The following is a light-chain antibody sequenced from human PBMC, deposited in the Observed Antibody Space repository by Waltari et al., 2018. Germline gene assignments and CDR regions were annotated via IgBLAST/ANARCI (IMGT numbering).Light chain of an antibody. CDR2: GAC. J-gene: IGKJ1*01. CDR1: QSVLYSSNNKNY. Sequence: DIVMTQSPDSLAVSLGERATINCKSSQSVLYSSNNKNYLAWYQQKPGQPPKLLIYGACTRESGVPDRFSGSGSGTDFTLTISSLQAEDVAVYYCQQYYSTLWTFGQGTKVEIK. CDR3: QQYYSTLWT. V-gene: IGKV4-1*01.